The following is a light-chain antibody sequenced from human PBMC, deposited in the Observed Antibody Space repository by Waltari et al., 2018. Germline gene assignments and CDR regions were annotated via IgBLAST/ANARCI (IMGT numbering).Light chain of an antibody. CDR1: QSVLYSSNNQNY. J-gene: IGKJ4*01. CDR3: QQYYSTPLT. V-gene: IGKV4-1*01. CDR2: GGS. Sequence: DIVMTQSPASLAVSLGERATINCKSSQSVLYSSNNQNYLAWYQQKPGQPHKLLIYGGSTRESGVPDRFSGTGSGTEFTLTISRLQAEDVAVYYCQQYYSTPLTFGGGTKVEIK.